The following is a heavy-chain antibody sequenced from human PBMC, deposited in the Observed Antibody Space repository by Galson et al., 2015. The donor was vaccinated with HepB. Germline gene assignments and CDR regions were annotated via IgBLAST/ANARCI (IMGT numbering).Heavy chain of an antibody. Sequence: SLRLSCAASGFTFSNAWMNWVRQAPGKGLEWVGHIKSKIDGGTTDYAAPVKGRSTISRDDSKNTLYLQMNSLKTEDTAIYYCATFLSGSVEWGQGTLVTVSS. V-gene: IGHV3-15*01. CDR2: IKSKIDGGTT. CDR3: ATFLSGSVE. J-gene: IGHJ4*02. D-gene: IGHD6-6*01. CDR1: GFTFSNAW.